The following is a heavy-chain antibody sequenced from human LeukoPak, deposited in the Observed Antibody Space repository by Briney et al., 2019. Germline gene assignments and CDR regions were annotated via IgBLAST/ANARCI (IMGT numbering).Heavy chain of an antibody. V-gene: IGHV7-4-1*02. J-gene: IGHJ4*02. CDR1: GYTFTSHA. CDR2: INTNTGNP. Sequence: ASVKVSCKASGYTFTSHAMNWVRQAPGQGLEWMGWINTNTGNPTYAQDYTGRFVFSLDTSVSTTYLQISRLKAEDTAVYYCASGPSYSGSNEYFDSWGQGTLVTVSS. D-gene: IGHD1-26*01. CDR3: ASGPSYSGSNEYFDS.